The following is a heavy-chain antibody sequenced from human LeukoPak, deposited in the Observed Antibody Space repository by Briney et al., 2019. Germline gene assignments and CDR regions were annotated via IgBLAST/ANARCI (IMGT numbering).Heavy chain of an antibody. CDR3: ARLSGAPIRHPIYHFDY. V-gene: IGHV4-38-2*01. CDR2: IYHSGST. CDR1: GYSISRGYY. J-gene: IGHJ4*02. Sequence: SETLSLTCAVSGYSISRGYYWGWIQQPPGKGLEWIGNIYHSGSTYKNPSLKSRVTISLDTSKNQFSLNLSSVTAADTAMYYCARLSGAPIRHPIYHFDYWGQGTLVTVSS. D-gene: IGHD2-2*02.